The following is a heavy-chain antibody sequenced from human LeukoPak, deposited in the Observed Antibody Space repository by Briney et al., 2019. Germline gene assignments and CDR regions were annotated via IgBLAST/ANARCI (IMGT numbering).Heavy chain of an antibody. CDR1: GGSVSSGSYY. Sequence: SETLSLTCTVSGGSVSSGSYYWSWIRQPPGKGLEWIGYIYYSGSTNYNPSLKSRVTISVDTSKNQFSLKLSSVTAADTVVYYCAREAPLLPAAAPRPGYYYGMDVWGKGTTVTVSS. J-gene: IGHJ6*04. D-gene: IGHD2-2*01. V-gene: IGHV4-61*01. CDR2: IYYSGST. CDR3: AREAPLLPAAAPRPGYYYGMDV.